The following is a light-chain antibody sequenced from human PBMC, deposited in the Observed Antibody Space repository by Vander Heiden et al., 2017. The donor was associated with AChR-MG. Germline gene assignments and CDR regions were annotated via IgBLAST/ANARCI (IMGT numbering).Light chain of an antibody. V-gene: IGLV2-14*01. CDR1: NRDIGGFKY. J-gene: IGLJ3*02. CDR2: EVS. Sequence: QSALTQPASVSGSPGQSITISCTGTNRDIGGFKYVSWYQHHPGKAPKLIIYEVSNRPSGVSNRFSGSKSANTASLTISGLQAEDEAEYYCSSYTNRFTYVLFGGGTKLTVL. CDR3: SSYTNRFTYVL.